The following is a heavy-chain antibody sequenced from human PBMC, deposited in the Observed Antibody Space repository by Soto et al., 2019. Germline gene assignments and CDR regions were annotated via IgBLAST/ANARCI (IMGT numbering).Heavy chain of an antibody. V-gene: IGHV1-18*04. D-gene: IGHD6-13*01. Sequence: QVQLVQSGAEVKKPGASVKVSCKTSGYTFTTYGISWVRQAPGQGLEWMGWISGYNGNTDYALKLQDRVTMTTDTSTDTAHMELRSLRSDDTAVYYCARDKGSKSWYYFFDYWGQGTLVTVSS. J-gene: IGHJ4*02. CDR3: ARDKGSKSWYYFFDY. CDR2: ISGYNGNT. CDR1: GYTFTTYG.